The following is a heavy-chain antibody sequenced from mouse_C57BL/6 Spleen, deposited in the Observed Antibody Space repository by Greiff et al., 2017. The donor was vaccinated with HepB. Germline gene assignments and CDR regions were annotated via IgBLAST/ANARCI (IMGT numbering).Heavy chain of an antibody. CDR1: GFTFSDYY. CDR3: AVTTPRYAMDY. D-gene: IGHD2-3*01. Sequence: VQLVESEGGLVQPGSSMKLSCTASGFTFSDYYMAWVRQVPEKGLEWVANINYDGSSTYYLDSLKSRFIISRDNAKNILYLQMSSLKSEDTATYYCAVTTPRYAMDYWGQGTSVTVSS. CDR2: INYDGSST. J-gene: IGHJ4*01. V-gene: IGHV5-16*01.